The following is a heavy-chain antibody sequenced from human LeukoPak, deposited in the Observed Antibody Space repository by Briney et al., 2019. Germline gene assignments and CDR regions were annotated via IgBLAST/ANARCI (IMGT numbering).Heavy chain of an antibody. Sequence: PGGSLRLSCAASGFTFSSYGMHWVRQAPGKGLEWVAVISYDGSNKYYADSVKGRFTISRDNSKNTLYLQMNSLRAEDTAVYYCAREGSSSHFDYWGQGTLVTVSS. V-gene: IGHV3-30*03. CDR2: ISYDGSNK. D-gene: IGHD6-6*01. CDR1: GFTFSSYG. CDR3: AREGSSSHFDY. J-gene: IGHJ4*02.